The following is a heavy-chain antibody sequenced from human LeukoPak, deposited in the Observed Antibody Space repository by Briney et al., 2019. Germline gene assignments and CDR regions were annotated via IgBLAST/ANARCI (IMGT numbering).Heavy chain of an antibody. Sequence: PSETLSLTCTVSGGSISSYYWSWIRQPPGKGLEWIGYIYYSGSTNYNPSLKSRVTISVDTSKNQFSLKLSSVTAADTAVYYCARAGDSSSWYYYYGMDVWGQGTTVTVSS. CDR1: GGSISSYY. J-gene: IGHJ6*02. D-gene: IGHD6-13*01. V-gene: IGHV4-59*01. CDR3: ARAGDSSSWYYYYGMDV. CDR2: IYYSGST.